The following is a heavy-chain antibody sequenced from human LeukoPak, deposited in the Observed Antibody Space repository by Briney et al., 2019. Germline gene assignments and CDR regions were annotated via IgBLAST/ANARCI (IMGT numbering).Heavy chain of an antibody. CDR2: INTSDGST. CDR1: GYTFTSYY. Sequence: ASVKVSCKASGYTFTSYYMHWVRQAPGQGLEWMGIINTSDGSTNYAQKFQGRVTMTSDRSRSTVYLELRSLRSEDKAVYYCTRPKDSGGHLFIFDYWGQGTLVTVSS. V-gene: IGHV1-46*01. CDR3: TRPKDSGGHLFIFDY. J-gene: IGHJ4*02. D-gene: IGHD2-15*01.